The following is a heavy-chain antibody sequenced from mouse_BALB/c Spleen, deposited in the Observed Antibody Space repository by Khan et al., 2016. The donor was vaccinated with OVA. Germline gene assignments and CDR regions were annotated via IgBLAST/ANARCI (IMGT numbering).Heavy chain of an antibody. CDR1: GYTFTSYY. V-gene: IGHV1S81*02. J-gene: IGHJ3*01. CDR2: INPSNGGT. Sequence: QVQLQQSGAELVKPGASVKLSCKASGYTFTSYYMYWLKQRPGQGLEWIGEINPSNGGTNFNEKFKSKATLTVDKSSSTAYMQLSSLTSEDSAFYYGTRRGTARATLWFAYGGQGTLVTVSA. D-gene: IGHD3-2*01. CDR3: TRRGTARATLWFAY.